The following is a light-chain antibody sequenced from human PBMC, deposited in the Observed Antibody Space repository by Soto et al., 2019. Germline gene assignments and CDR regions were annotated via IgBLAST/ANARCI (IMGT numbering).Light chain of an antibody. CDR3: AAWDDSLSGPLYV. J-gene: IGLJ1*01. CDR2: RNN. Sequence: QSALTQPPSASGTPGQRVTISCSGSSSNIGSNYVYWYQQLPGTAPKLLICRNNQRPSGVPDRFSGSKSGTSASLAISGLRSEDEADYYCAAWDDSLSGPLYVFGTGTKVTVL. CDR1: SSNIGSNY. V-gene: IGLV1-47*01.